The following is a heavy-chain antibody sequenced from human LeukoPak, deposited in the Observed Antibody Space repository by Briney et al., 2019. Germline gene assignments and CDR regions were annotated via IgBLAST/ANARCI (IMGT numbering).Heavy chain of an antibody. Sequence: GGSLRLSRAASGFTFSTYSMNWVRQAPGKGLEWVSSISSSSIYIYYADSVKGRFTISRDNSKNTLYLQMNSLRAGDTAVYYCAKEDGLTLDYWGQGTLVTVSS. CDR1: GFTFSTYS. D-gene: IGHD1-14*01. CDR3: AKEDGLTLDY. CDR2: ISSSSIYI. V-gene: IGHV3-21*04. J-gene: IGHJ4*02.